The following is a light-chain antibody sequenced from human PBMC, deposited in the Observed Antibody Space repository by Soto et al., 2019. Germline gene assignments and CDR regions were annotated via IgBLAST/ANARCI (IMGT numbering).Light chain of an antibody. V-gene: IGLV1-44*01. CDR1: SSNIGSTT. CDR3: AAWDDSLNGPV. Sequence: QSVLTQPPSASGTPGQRVTISCSGSSSNIGSTTVNWYQQLPGTAPKLLIYSNNQRPSGVPDRFSGSKSGTSASLAISGLQSEDEADYYCAAWDDSLNGPVCGGGTKLTV. J-gene: IGLJ3*02. CDR2: SNN.